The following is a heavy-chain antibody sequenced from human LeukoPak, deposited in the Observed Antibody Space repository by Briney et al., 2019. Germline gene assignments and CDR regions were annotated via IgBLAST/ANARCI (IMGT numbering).Heavy chain of an antibody. J-gene: IGHJ6*02. Sequence: ASVKVSCKASGYTFTSYGISWVRQAPGQGLERMGWISAYNGNTNYAQKLQGRVTMTTDTSTSTAYMELRSLRSDDTAVYYCARDLAKKNDILTGYYYYYYGMDVWGQGTTVTVSS. D-gene: IGHD3-9*01. CDR1: GYTFTSYG. CDR3: ARDLAKKNDILTGYYYYYYGMDV. V-gene: IGHV1-18*01. CDR2: ISAYNGNT.